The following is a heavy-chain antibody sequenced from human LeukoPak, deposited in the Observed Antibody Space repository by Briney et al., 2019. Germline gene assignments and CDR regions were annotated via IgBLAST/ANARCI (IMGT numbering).Heavy chain of an antibody. CDR1: GFTFSSYG. J-gene: IGHJ4*02. CDR3: ARGSGWYYFDY. V-gene: IGHV3-30*19. D-gene: IGHD6-19*01. Sequence: GGSLRLSCAASGFTFSSYGMHWVRQAPGKGLEWVAVISYNGSNKYYADSVKGRFTISRDNSKNTVYLEMNSLRVEDTAVYYCARGSGWYYFDYWGQGTLVTVSS. CDR2: ISYNGSNK.